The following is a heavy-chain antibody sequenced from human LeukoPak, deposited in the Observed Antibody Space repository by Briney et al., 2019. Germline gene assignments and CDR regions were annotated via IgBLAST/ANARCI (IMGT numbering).Heavy chain of an antibody. J-gene: IGHJ6*02. V-gene: IGHV3-23*01. CDR2: ISGSGGST. D-gene: IGHD4-17*01. CDR1: GFTFSSYA. Sequence: PGGSLRLSCAASGFTFSSYAMSWVRQAPGKGLEWVSAISGSGGSTYYADSVKGRFTISRDNSKNTLYLQMNSLRAEDTAVYYCAKDRETTVTNYYYYGMDVWGQGTTVTVSS. CDR3: AKDRETTVTNYYYYGMDV.